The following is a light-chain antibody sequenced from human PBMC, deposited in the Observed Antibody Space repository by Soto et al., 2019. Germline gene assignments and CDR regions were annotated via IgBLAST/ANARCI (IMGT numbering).Light chain of an antibody. J-gene: IGLJ1*01. V-gene: IGLV2-11*01. Sequence: QSALTQPRSVSGSPGQSVTISCTGTSSGVGGYNYVSWYQQHPGKAPKLMIYGVTNRPSGVSNRFSGSKTGNTASLTISGLQAEDEADYYCFSHRGGDSHVFGTGTKLTVL. CDR1: SSGVGGYNY. CDR3: FSHRGGDSHV. CDR2: GVT.